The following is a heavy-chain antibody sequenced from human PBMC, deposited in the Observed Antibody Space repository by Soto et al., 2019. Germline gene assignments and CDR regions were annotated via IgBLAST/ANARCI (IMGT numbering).Heavy chain of an antibody. CDR1: GLTFSSYA. V-gene: IGHV3-23*01. Sequence: EVQLLESGGGLVQPGGSLRLSCAASGLTFSSYAISWVCQAPGKGLEWVSAISGSGGSTYYADSVKGRFTISRDNSKNTLYLQMNSQRAEDTAVYYCAKQTCPGCSSSSWYVTGWFDPWGQGTLVTVSS. D-gene: IGHD6-13*01. CDR2: ISGSGGST. CDR3: AKQTCPGCSSSSWYVTGWFDP. J-gene: IGHJ5*02.